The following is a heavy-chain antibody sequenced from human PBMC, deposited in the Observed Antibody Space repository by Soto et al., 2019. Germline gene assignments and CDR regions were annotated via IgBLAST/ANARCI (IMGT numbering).Heavy chain of an antibody. J-gene: IGHJ4*02. V-gene: IGHV4-59*12. Sequence: SETLSLTCTVSGGSISSYYWSWIRQPPGKGLEWIGYISHSGSTNYNPSLKSRVIISVDTSKNQFSLSLTSVTAADTAVYYCAREYTYGSNFFDCWGQGALVTVSS. D-gene: IGHD5-18*01. CDR1: GGSISSYY. CDR2: ISHSGST. CDR3: AREYTYGSNFFDC.